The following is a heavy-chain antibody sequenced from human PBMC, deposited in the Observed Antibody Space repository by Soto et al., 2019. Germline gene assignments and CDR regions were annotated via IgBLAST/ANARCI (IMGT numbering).Heavy chain of an antibody. V-gene: IGHV4-30-2*01. CDR2: IYHSGGT. CDR3: DSEYRSSSVVFAF. CDR1: YGSSIDLGDS. D-gene: IGHD6-6*01. Sequence: ASQPLSLTYTVAYGSSIDLGDSRSFNRQPPGKGLEWIGYIYHSGGTYYNPSLKSRVTISVDRSKNQFSLKLSSVTAADTSVYYCDSEYRSSSVVFAFRGQGTMVTGS. J-gene: IGHJ3*01.